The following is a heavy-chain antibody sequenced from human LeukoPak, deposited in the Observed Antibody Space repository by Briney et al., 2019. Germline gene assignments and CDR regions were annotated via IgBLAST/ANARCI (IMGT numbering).Heavy chain of an antibody. D-gene: IGHD4-11*01. CDR2: IYPDDSDT. J-gene: IGHJ6*02. CDR3: ARLTVTTYGMDV. Sequence: GESLKISCKGSGYSFTNYWIGWVRQMSGKGLEWMGIIYPDDSDTRQSPSFQGQVTMSADKSISTAYLQWSSLEASDTATYYCARLTVTTYGMDVWGQGTTVTVSS. CDR1: GYSFTNYW. V-gene: IGHV5-51*01.